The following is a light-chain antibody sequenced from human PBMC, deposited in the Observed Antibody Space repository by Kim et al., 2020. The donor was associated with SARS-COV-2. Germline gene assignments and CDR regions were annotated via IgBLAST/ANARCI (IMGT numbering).Light chain of an antibody. Sequence: SSELTQDPAVSVALGQTVRITCQGDSLRSYYASWYQQRPGQAPVVAIYGKNNRPSGIPDRFSGSSSGNTASLTITGAQVEDEADYYCQSRDSSGKVVFGGGTQLTVL. CDR1: SLRSYY. V-gene: IGLV3-19*01. J-gene: IGLJ2*01. CDR2: GKN. CDR3: QSRDSSGKVV.